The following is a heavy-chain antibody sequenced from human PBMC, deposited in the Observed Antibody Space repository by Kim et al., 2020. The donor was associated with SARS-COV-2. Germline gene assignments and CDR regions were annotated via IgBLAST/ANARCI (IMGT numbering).Heavy chain of an antibody. CDR3: AKDQEAARPYYHYGMDI. D-gene: IGHD6-6*01. V-gene: IGHV3-30*18. CDR1: GFTFSSYG. CDR2: ISYDGSNK. Sequence: GGSLRLSCAASGFTFSSYGMHWVRQAPGKGLEWVAVISYDGSNKYYADSVKGRFTISRDNSKNTLYLQMNSPRAEDTAVYYCAKDQEAARPYYHYGMDIWGQGTTVTVSS. J-gene: IGHJ6*02.